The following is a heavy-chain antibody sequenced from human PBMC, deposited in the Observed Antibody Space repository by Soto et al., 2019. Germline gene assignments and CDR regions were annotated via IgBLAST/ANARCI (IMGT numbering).Heavy chain of an antibody. CDR2: IGSSGST. D-gene: IGHD3-3*01. CDR3: AKGFRSLEWYSLAPFDY. V-gene: IGHV3-23*01. Sequence: PGGSLRLSCVASGFTFDTYALNWVRQAPGKGLEWVSAIGSSGSTYYADSVKGRFTISRDTPKKTLYLQMNSLRVEDTAKYYCAKGFRSLEWYSLAPFDYWGQGVLVTVSS. CDR1: GFTFDTYA. J-gene: IGHJ4*02.